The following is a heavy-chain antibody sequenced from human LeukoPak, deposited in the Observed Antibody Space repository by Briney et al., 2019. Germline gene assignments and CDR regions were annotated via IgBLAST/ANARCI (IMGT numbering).Heavy chain of an antibody. V-gene: IGHV3-48*02. CDR2: ISPSSDAI. Sequence: PGGSLRLSCAPSGFTFSGYSMNWVRQAPGRGLEWVSYISPSSDAIHYADSVRGRFTISRDNAKNSLFLQMNSLRDGDTAVYYCARAAYSSGPDYWGQGTLVTVSS. CDR3: ARAAYSSGPDY. D-gene: IGHD6-19*01. J-gene: IGHJ4*02. CDR1: GFTFSGYS.